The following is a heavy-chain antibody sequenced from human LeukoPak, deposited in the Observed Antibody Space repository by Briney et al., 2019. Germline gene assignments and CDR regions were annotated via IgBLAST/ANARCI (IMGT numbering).Heavy chain of an antibody. Sequence: VSVKVSCKTSGYSFTDYYMHWVRQAPGQGLEWMGWINPNSGGTSSAQKFQGRVTMTRDTYITTVYMEVSWLTSDDTAIYYCARADRLHGGPYLIGPWGQGTLVTVSS. CDR2: INPNSGGT. CDR3: ARADRLHGGPYLIGP. D-gene: IGHD2-21*01. CDR1: GYSFTDYY. V-gene: IGHV1-2*02. J-gene: IGHJ5*02.